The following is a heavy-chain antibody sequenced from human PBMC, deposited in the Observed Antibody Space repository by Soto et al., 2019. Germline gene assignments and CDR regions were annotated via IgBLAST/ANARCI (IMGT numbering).Heavy chain of an antibody. CDR1: GFTCTNAW. J-gene: IGHJ6*02. Sequence: GGSLRLSCAASGFTCTNAWMSWVRQAPGRGLEWGGRIKTKTDGGTADYAAPVKCRFTISRDDSTSQLYLQMNSLQTEDTAVYYCNPGVRDSSGPMRFSYYYGMDVWGQGTTVTVSS. CDR2: IKTKTDGGTA. D-gene: IGHD3-22*01. V-gene: IGHV3-15*01. CDR3: NPGVRDSSGPMRFSYYYGMDV.